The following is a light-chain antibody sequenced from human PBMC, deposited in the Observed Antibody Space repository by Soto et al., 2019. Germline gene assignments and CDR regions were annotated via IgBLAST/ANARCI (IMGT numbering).Light chain of an antibody. CDR2: YDS. J-gene: IGLJ2*01. Sequence: SYELTQPPSVSVAPGKTARITCGGNKIGSKSVHWYQQKPGQAPVLVIYYDSDRPSGIPERFSGSNSGNTATLTISRVEAGDDADYYCQVWDSSSDDVVFGGGTKLTVL. V-gene: IGLV3-21*04. CDR3: QVWDSSSDDVV. CDR1: KIGSKS.